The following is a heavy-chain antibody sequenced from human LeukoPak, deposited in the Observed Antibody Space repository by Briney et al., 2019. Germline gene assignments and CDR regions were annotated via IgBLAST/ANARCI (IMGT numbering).Heavy chain of an antibody. CDR1: GYTFRSYS. CDR3: ATDCSWEGAPGVGFDP. V-gene: IGHV3-23*01. J-gene: IGHJ5*02. CDR2: ISGSGGST. Sequence: GGSLKLSCAASGYTFRSYSMSWARQAPGKGLEWVSGISGSGGSTYYADSVKGRFTISRDTSTNTLYMEMNTLRAEDTAVYYCATDCSWEGAPGVGFDPWGQGKLVTASS. D-gene: IGHD2-15*01.